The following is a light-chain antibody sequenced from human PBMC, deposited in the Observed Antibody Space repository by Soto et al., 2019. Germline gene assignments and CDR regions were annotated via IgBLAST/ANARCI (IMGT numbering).Light chain of an antibody. Sequence: DFVMTQTPLSSPVTLGQPASISCRSSQRLVHSDGNSYLIWLHQRPGQPPRLLIYMISNRFSGVPDRFSGSGAGTDFTLKISRVEPEDVGVYYCMQATHPYTFGQGTKLEIK. CDR2: MIS. CDR3: MQATHPYT. J-gene: IGKJ2*01. V-gene: IGKV2-24*01. CDR1: QRLVHSDGNSY.